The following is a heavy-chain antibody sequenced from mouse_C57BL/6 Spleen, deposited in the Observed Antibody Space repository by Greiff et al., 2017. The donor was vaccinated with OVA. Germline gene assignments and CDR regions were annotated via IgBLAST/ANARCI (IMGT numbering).Heavy chain of an antibody. J-gene: IGHJ1*03. Sequence: VQLQQSGTVLARPGASVKMSCKTSGYTFTSYWMHWVKQRPGQGLEWIGAIYPGNSDTSYNQKFKGKAKLTAVTSASTAYMELSSLTNEDSAVYYCTRSDGGDYWYFDVWGTGTTVTVSS. D-gene: IGHD1-1*02. CDR2: IYPGNSDT. CDR3: TRSDGGDYWYFDV. CDR1: GYTFTSYW. V-gene: IGHV1-5*01.